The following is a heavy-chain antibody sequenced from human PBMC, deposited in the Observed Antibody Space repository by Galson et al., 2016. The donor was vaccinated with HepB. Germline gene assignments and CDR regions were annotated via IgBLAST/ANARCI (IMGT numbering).Heavy chain of an antibody. CDR2: IITFLGTS. CDR3: AGTYYRGTGLSDYFHY. V-gene: IGHV1-69*06. J-gene: IGHJ4*02. Sequence: SVKVSCKASGGTFNSYIISWMRQAPGQGLEWMGGIITFLGTSNYARQFRGRVTFSADKSTNTAYLDLTSLRSADTALYFCAGTYYRGTGLSDYFHYWGQGTLVTVSS. CDR1: GGTFNSYI. D-gene: IGHD1-1*01.